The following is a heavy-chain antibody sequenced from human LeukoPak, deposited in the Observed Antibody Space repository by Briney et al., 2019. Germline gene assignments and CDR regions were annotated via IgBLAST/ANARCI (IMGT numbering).Heavy chain of an antibody. CDR2: IYYSGST. D-gene: IGHD3-16*02. J-gene: IGHJ4*02. CDR1: GCSISGYY. Sequence: SETLSLTCTVCGCSISGYYWSWIRQPPGKGLEWIGYIYYSGSTNYNPSLKSRVTISVDTSKTQFSLKLSSVTAADTAVYYCARRGSDRQEFDYWGQGTLVTVSS. V-gene: IGHV4-59*08. CDR3: ARRGSDRQEFDY.